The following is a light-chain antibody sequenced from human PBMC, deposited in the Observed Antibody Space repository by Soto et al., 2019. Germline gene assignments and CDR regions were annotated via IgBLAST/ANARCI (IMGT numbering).Light chain of an antibody. CDR1: QSISSW. CDR2: KAS. CDR3: QQYNSYSRT. Sequence: DIQMTQSPSTLSASVGDRVTITCRASQSISSWLAWYQQKPGRAPNLLIYKASSLESGVPSRFSGSGSGTEFTLTISSLQPDDFAIYYCQQYNSYSRTFGQGTKVDIK. J-gene: IGKJ1*01. V-gene: IGKV1-5*03.